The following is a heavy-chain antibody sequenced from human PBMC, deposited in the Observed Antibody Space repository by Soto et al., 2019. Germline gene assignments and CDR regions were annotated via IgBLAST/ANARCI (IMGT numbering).Heavy chain of an antibody. Sequence: VGSLRVSCAASGFILSSYWMHWVRQVPGKGPVWVARINSGGINTKYTDSVKGRFTISRDNAKNTLYMKMNSLRAEDTAVYYCARDFMARGRDSNWFAPWGQGTVVTVSS. CDR2: INSGGINT. D-gene: IGHD3-10*01. J-gene: IGHJ5*02. CDR1: GFILSSYW. V-gene: IGHV3-74*03. CDR3: ARDFMARGRDSNWFAP.